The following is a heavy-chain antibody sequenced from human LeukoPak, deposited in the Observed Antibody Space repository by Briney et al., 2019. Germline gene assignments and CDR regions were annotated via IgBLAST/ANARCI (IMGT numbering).Heavy chain of an antibody. Sequence: SETLSLTCAVSGGSINSSNWWSWVRQPPGEGLELIGEIYHSGSTNYNPSLKSLVTISVDKSKNQLSLKLSSVTAADTAVYYCARDDHIVVVPAAMSSGGYYYYYGMDVWGKGTTVTVSS. CDR2: IYHSGST. V-gene: IGHV4-4*02. CDR3: ARDDHIVVVPAAMSSGGYYYYYGMDV. J-gene: IGHJ6*04. D-gene: IGHD2-2*01. CDR1: GGSINSSNW.